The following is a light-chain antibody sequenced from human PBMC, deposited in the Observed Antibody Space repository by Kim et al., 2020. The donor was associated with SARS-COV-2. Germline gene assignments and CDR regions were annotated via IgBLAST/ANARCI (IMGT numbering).Light chain of an antibody. J-gene: IGKJ5*01. CDR3: QQSYSTPI. CDR2: AAS. Sequence: DSQMTQSPSSLSASVGDRVTITCRTSQDLNTYLNWYQQKPGKAPHLLIYAASSLQDGVPSRFSGNTSGTDFTLTINGLQSEDFATYYCQQSYSTPIFGQGTRLEI. CDR1: QDLNTY. V-gene: IGKV1-39*01.